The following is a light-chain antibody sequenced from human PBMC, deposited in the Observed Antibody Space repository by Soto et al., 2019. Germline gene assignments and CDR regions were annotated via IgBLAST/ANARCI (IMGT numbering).Light chain of an antibody. CDR1: QSITNR. V-gene: IGKV1-5*01. J-gene: IGKJ4*01. CDR2: DAL. Sequence: DIQMTQSPSTLSASVGDRVAITCRASQSITNRLAWYQLKPGKAPKVLIYDALNLESGVPSRFSGSGSGTDFALTITSLQPDDFATYYCQQSDNYPLTFGGGTKVDIK. CDR3: QQSDNYPLT.